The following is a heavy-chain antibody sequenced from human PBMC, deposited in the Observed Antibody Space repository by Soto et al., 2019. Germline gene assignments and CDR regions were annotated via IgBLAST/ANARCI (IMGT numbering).Heavy chain of an antibody. D-gene: IGHD3-22*01. CDR2: IYYSGST. Sequence: SETLSLTCTVSGGSISSYYWSWIRQPPGKGLEWIGYIYYSGSTNYNPSLKSRDTISVDTSKNQFSLKLSFVTAADTAVYYCARANYYYDSSGYSDYWGQGTLVTVS. CDR3: ARANYYYDSSGYSDY. V-gene: IGHV4-59*01. J-gene: IGHJ4*02. CDR1: GGSISSYY.